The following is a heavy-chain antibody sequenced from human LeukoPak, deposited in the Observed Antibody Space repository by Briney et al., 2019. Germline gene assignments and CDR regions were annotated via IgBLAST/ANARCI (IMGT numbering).Heavy chain of an antibody. CDR2: IIPILNVP. D-gene: IGHD6-6*01. CDR1: GDSFNNYV. CDR3: ARRGKTRFGDPRSSSANYFDS. J-gene: IGHJ4*02. Sequence: SVKVTCKSSGDSFNNYVITWVRQAPGQGLEWMGRIIPILNVPNFAQKFQGRVTITADKSTNTAHMELSSLRSEDTAVYYCARRGKTRFGDPRSSSANYFDSWGQGTLVIVSS. V-gene: IGHV1-69*04.